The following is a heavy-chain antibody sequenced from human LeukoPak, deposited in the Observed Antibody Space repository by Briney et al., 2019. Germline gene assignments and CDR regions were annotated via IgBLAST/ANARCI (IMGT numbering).Heavy chain of an antibody. D-gene: IGHD3-22*01. CDR1: GGSISSYY. CDR3: ARSTSSGYYLSY. J-gene: IGHJ4*02. Sequence: SETLSLTCTVSGGSISSYYRSWIRQPPGKGLEWIGYIYYSGSTYYNPSLKSRVTISVDTSKNQFSLKLSSVTAADTAVYYCARSTSSGYYLSYWGQGTLVTVSS. V-gene: IGHV4-59*06. CDR2: IYYSGST.